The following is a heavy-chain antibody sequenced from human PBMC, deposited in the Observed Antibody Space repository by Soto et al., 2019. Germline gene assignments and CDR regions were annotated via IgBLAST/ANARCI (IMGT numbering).Heavy chain of an antibody. V-gene: IGHV2-5*02. CDR1: GFSLSTTEVG. Sequence: QITLKESGPTLVKPTQTLTLTCTFSGFSLSTTEVGVGWIRQPPGKALEWLALIYWDDDKRYSPSLKSRLTTTTHPPKTRLSLTITNMTPENHPKYSCATSFTGYSLAHGGKETLSTVP. D-gene: IGHD3-9*01. CDR2: IYWDDDK. J-gene: IGHJ4*02. CDR3: ATSFTGYSLAH.